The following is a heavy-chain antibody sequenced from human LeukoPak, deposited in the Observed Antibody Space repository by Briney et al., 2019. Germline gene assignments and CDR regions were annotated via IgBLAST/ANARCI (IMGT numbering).Heavy chain of an antibody. J-gene: IGHJ4*02. V-gene: IGHV7-4-1*02. Sequence: ASVKVFCKASGYTFTSYAMNWVRQAPGQGLEWMGWINTNTGNPTYAQGFTGRFVFSLDTSVSTAYLQISSLKAEDTAVYYCAFRSSGWFFDYWGQGTLVTVSS. CDR3: AFRSSGWFFDY. D-gene: IGHD6-19*01. CDR1: GYTFTSYA. CDR2: INTNTGNP.